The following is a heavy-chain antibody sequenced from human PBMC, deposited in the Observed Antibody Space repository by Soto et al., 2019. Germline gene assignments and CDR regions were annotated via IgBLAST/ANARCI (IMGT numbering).Heavy chain of an antibody. D-gene: IGHD3-9*01. V-gene: IGHV4-30-4*01. CDR3: ARGDYDNYFDP. Sequence: QVQLQESGPGLVKASQTLSLTCTVSGGSISSDDYYWSWIRQPPGKGLEWIGYISNSGTTHDNPSLRSRLTISLDTSKNQFSLRLSSVTAADTAVYYCARGDYDNYFDPWGQGTLVTVSS. J-gene: IGHJ5*02. CDR1: GGSISSDDYY. CDR2: ISNSGTT.